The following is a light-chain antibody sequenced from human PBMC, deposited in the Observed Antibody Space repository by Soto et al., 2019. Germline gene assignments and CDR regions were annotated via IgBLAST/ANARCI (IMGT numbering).Light chain of an antibody. V-gene: IGLV2-23*01. Sequence: QSALTQPASVSGSPGQSITISCTGTSSDVGSYNLVSWYQQHPGKAPKIMIYEGSKRPSGVSNRFSGSKSGNTASLTISGLQAEDEADYYCCSYAGSSTWVVFGGGTKVTVL. CDR3: CSYAGSSTWVV. CDR2: EGS. J-gene: IGLJ2*01. CDR1: SSDVGSYNL.